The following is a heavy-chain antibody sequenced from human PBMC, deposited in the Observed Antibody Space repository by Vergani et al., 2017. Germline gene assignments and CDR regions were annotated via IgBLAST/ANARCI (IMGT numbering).Heavy chain of an antibody. D-gene: IGHD2-15*01. V-gene: IGHV3-9*01. CDR1: GFTFDDYA. J-gene: IGHJ6*04. Sequence: EVQLVESGGGLVQTGRSLRLSCAASGFTFDDYAMHWVRHAPGKGREWVSGISWNSGSIGYADSVKGRFTISRDNAKNSRYLQMNSLRAEDTDLYYCARDALLTGYYYXMDVWGKGTTVTGSS. CDR2: ISWNSGSI. CDR3: ARDALLTGYYYXMDV.